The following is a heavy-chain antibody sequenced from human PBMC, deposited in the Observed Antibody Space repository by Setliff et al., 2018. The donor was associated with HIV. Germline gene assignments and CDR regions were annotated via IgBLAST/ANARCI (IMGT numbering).Heavy chain of an antibody. J-gene: IGHJ3*01. V-gene: IGHV4-28*02. D-gene: IGHD6-25*01. CDR2: IYYSGNI. Sequence: TLSLTCAVSGYSISDTNWWGWIRQPPGKGLEWIGYIYYSGNIYYNPSLKSRVTMSVDTSKNQFSLKLRSVTAVDTAVYYCARSTSGSQRGAFDVWGQGTMVTVSS. CDR1: GYSISDTNW. CDR3: ARSTSGSQRGAFDV.